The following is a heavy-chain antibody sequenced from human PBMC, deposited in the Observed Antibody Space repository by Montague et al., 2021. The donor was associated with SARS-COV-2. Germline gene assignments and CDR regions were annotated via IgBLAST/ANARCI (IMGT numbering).Heavy chain of an antibody. D-gene: IGHD3-9*01. J-gene: IGHJ3*01. Sequence: PALVKPTQTLTLTCTLSRFSLSTSGMRASWIRQPPGKALEWLARIDWDDDKFYSTSLKTRLTISKDTSKNQVVLTMTNMDPVDTAIYYCARSYYDILTNYFGAFDFWGQGKMVTGSS. V-gene: IGHV2-70*04. CDR2: IDWDDDK. CDR3: ARSYYDILTNYFGAFDF. CDR1: RFSLSTSGMR.